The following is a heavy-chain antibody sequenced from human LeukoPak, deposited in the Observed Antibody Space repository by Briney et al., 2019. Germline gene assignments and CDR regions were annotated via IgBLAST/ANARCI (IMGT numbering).Heavy chain of an antibody. CDR2: IIPIFGTA. CDR1: GGAFSSYV. Sequence: SVKVSCKASGGAFSSYVISWVRQAPGQGLEWMGGIIPIFGTANYAQKFQGRVTITADESTSTAYMELSSLRSEDTAVYYCARALLRYCSSTSCYWFDPWGQGTLVTVSS. D-gene: IGHD2-2*01. CDR3: ARALLRYCSSTSCYWFDP. V-gene: IGHV1-69*13. J-gene: IGHJ5*02.